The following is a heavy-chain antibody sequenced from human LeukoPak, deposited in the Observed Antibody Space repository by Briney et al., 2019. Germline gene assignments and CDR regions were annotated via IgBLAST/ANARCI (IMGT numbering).Heavy chain of an antibody. CDR2: INHSGST. D-gene: IGHD3-10*02. V-gene: IGHV4-38-2*02. J-gene: IGHJ6*03. CDR3: ARMFGGYYYYYMDV. CDR1: GYSISSGYY. Sequence: SETLSLTCTVSGYSISSGYYWSWIRQPPGKGLEWIGEINHSGSTNYNPSLKSRVTISVDTSKNQFSLKLSSVTAADTAVYYCARMFGGYYYYYMDVWGKGTTVTVSS.